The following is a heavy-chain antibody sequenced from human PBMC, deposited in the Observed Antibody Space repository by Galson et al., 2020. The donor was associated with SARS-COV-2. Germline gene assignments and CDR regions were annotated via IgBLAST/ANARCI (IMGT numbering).Heavy chain of an antibody. CDR3: ARVGGRGATGTIY. CDR2: IKEDGSEK. V-gene: IGHV3-7*03. Sequence: GGSLRLSCAAAGFIFRDYWMSWVRQAPGKGLEWVANIKEDGSEKDYVDSVKGRFTISRDNAKNLVYLEMNSLRAEDTAVYYCARVGGRGATGTIYWGQGTLVTVSS. CDR1: GFIFRDYW. D-gene: IGHD6-13*01. J-gene: IGHJ4*02.